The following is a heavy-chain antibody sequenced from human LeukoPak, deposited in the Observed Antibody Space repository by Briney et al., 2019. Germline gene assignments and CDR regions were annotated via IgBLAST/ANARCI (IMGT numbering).Heavy chain of an antibody. CDR2: IKEDGSEK. CDR1: GFAFGSHW. J-gene: IGHJ4*02. D-gene: IGHD6-19*01. V-gene: IGHV3-7*01. Sequence: GGSLRLSCAASGFAFGSHWMSWVRQAPGKGLEWVANIKEDGSEKYYLDSVKGRISISRDNAKNSLYLQINSLKVEDRAVYYCATGGWYLAYWGQGTLVTVSS. CDR3: ATGGWYLAY.